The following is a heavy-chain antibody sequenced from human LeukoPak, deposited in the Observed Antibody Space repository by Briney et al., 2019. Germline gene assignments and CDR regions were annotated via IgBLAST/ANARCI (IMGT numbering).Heavy chain of an antibody. Sequence: SGGSLRLSCAASGFTFSDYYMSWIRQAPGKGLEWVSYITNSGSNIYYADSVKGRFTISRDNAKNSLYLQMNSLRAEDTAVYYCARDLAGSRDKWGQGTLVTVSS. CDR2: ITNSGSNI. CDR1: GFTFSDYY. V-gene: IGHV3-11*04. J-gene: IGHJ4*02. D-gene: IGHD2-15*01. CDR3: ARDLAGSRDK.